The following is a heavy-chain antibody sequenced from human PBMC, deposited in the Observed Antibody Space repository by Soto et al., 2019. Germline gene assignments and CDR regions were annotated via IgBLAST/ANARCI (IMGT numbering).Heavy chain of an antibody. V-gene: IGHV3-23*04. CDR1: GFTFSLSA. J-gene: IGHJ4*02. D-gene: IGHD3-9*01. CDR3: AKGPEYDILTGCDY. Sequence: EVQLVESGGGFVQPGESLRLSCAASGFTFSLSAMSWVRQAPGRGLDWVSSLSGGGSTTDYADSVKGRFTISRDNSKKTVNLQMNSLRAEEKAGYYCAKGPEYDILTGCDYWGQGALVTVSS. CDR2: LSGGGSTT.